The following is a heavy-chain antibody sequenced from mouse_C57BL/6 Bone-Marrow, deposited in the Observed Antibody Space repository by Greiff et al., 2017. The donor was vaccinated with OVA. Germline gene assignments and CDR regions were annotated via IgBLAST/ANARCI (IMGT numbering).Heavy chain of an antibody. D-gene: IGHD1-1*01. J-gene: IGHJ3*01. V-gene: IGHV1-19*01. Sequence: EVHLVESGPVLVKPGASVKMSCKASGYTFTDYYMNWVKQSHGKSLEWIGVINPYNGGTSYNQKFKGKATLTVDKSSSTAYMELNSLTSEDSAVYYCARYYGSSPLAYWGQGTLVTVSA. CDR1: GYTFTDYY. CDR3: ARYYGSSPLAY. CDR2: INPYNGGT.